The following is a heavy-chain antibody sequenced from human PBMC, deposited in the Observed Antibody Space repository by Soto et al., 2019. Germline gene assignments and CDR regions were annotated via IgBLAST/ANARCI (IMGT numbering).Heavy chain of an antibody. J-gene: IGHJ6*02. CDR3: GRKVRFLEWLSSGTGYYFGMDV. CDR1: GGSFSGYY. V-gene: IGHV4-34*01. CDR2: INHSGST. Sequence: ASETLSLTCAVYGGSFSGYYSSWIRQPPGKGQEWIGEINHSGSTNSKPSLKSRVTIPVDTSKNQFSLKLSSVTAAEPAVSYWGRKVRFLEWLSSGTGYYFGMDVWGQGTTVTVSS. D-gene: IGHD3-3*01.